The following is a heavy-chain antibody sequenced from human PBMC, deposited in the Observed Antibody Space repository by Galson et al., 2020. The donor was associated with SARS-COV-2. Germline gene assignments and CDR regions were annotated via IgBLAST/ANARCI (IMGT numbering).Heavy chain of an antibody. CDR1: GYTFTSYD. CDR2: MNPNSGNT. CDR3: ARARKDIVVVVVLRCSYCYMDV. D-gene: IGHD2-15*01. V-gene: IGHV1-8*01. J-gene: IGHJ6*03. Sequence: ASVKVSCKASGYTFTSYDINWVRQATGQGLEWMGWMNPNSGNTGYAQKFQGRVTMTRNTSISTAYMELSSLRSEDTAVYYCARARKDIVVVVVLRCSYCYMDVWGEGTTVTVSS.